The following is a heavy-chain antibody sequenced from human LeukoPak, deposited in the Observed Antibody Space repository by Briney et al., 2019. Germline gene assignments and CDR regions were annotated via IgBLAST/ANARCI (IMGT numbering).Heavy chain of an antibody. CDR2: ISSSSSYI. D-gene: IGHD4-17*01. CDR3: ARNPHDYGDFDRLYYYYYYMDV. Sequence: PGGSLRLSCAASGFTFSSYEMNWVRQAPGKGLEWVSYISSSSSYIYYADSVKGRFTISRDNAKNSLYLQMNSLRAEDTAVYYCARNPHDYGDFDRLYYYYYYMDVWGKGTTVTVSS. V-gene: IGHV3-21*05. CDR1: GFTFSSYE. J-gene: IGHJ6*03.